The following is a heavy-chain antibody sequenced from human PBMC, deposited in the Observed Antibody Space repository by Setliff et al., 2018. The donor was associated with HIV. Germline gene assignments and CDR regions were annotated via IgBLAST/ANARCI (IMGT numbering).Heavy chain of an antibody. V-gene: IGHV4-31*03. Sequence: PPETLSLTCTVSGGSISSGGYYWSWIRQHPGKGLAWIGYIYSSGSTYYNPSLKSRVPISVDTSKNQFSLKLSYVTAADTAVFYCARGTLYYYDTGGYSYFDYWGQGTLVTVSS. D-gene: IGHD3-22*01. CDR3: ARGTLYYYDTGGYSYFDY. CDR2: IYSSGST. J-gene: IGHJ4*02. CDR1: GGSISSGGYY.